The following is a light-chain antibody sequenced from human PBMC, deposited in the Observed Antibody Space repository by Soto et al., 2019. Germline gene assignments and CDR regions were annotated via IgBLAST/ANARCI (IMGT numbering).Light chain of an antibody. V-gene: IGLV2-14*01. CDR2: DVS. CDR3: SSYTSSSLYV. J-gene: IGLJ1*01. CDR1: SSDVGYSNY. Sequence: QSALTQPASVSGSPGQSIAISCTGTSSDVGYSNYVSWYQQLPGKAPKLMIYDVSDRPSGVSNRFSGSKSGSTASLTISGLQAEDVADYYCSSYTSSSLYVFGGGTKVTVL.